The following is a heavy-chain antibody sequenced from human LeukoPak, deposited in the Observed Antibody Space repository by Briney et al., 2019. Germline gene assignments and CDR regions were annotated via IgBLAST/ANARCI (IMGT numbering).Heavy chain of an antibody. V-gene: IGHV1-46*01. CDR3: ARVSPYCSGGSCYHYFDY. CDR1: GYTFSSYY. J-gene: IGHJ4*02. D-gene: IGHD2-15*01. Sequence: VASVKVSCKASGYTFSSYYMHWVRQAPGQGLEWMGVINPSGGSTSYAQKFQGRVTMTRDTSTSTVYMELSSLRSEDTAVYHCARVSPYCSGGSCYHYFDYWGQGTLVTVSS. CDR2: INPSGGST.